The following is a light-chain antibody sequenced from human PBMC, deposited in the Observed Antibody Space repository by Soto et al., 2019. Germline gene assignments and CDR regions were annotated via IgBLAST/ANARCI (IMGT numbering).Light chain of an antibody. CDR1: QSIVDW. CDR2: KAS. Sequence: DIQMTHSRSTLSASVGHRVTFGCRASQSIVDWLAWYQQKPGKAPKLLIYKASNLESGVPSRFGGSGYGSEFNLTISNLQTDDFATYYCQQYKDNPWTFGQGTKVDIK. CDR3: QQYKDNPWT. V-gene: IGKV1-5*03. J-gene: IGKJ1*01.